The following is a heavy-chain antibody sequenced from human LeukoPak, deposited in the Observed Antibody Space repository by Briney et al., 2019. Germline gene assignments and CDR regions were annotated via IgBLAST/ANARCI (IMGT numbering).Heavy chain of an antibody. CDR3: AREQKAAAGPYWFDP. D-gene: IGHD6-13*01. V-gene: IGHV4-30-4*01. CDR2: IYYSGST. J-gene: IGHJ5*02. Sequence: SQTLSLTCTVAGGSISSGDYYWSWLRQPPGRGLEWVGYIYYSGSTYYNPSLKSRVTISVDTSKNQFSLKLSSVTAADTAVYYCAREQKAAAGPYWFDPWGQGTLVTVSS. CDR1: GGSISSGDYY.